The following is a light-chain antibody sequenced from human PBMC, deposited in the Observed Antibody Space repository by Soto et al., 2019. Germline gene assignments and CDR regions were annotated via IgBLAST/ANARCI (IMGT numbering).Light chain of an antibody. Sequence: AIRMTQSPSSLSASTGDRVTITCRASQGISSYLAWYQQKPGKAPKLLIYAASTLQSGVPSRFSGSGSGTDFTLTISCLQSEDVATYYCQQYYSYPSFGQGTKLEIK. CDR1: QGISSY. CDR3: QQYYSYPS. CDR2: AAS. V-gene: IGKV1-8*01. J-gene: IGKJ2*01.